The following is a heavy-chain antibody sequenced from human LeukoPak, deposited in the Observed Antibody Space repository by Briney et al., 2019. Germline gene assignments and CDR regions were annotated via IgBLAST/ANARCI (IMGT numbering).Heavy chain of an antibody. CDR1: GFTFSNYG. Sequence: QPGGALRLSCAASGFTFSNYGMHWVRQAPGKGLEWVTFIWYDGSNKYYADSVKGRFTISRDNSKNTLYLQMNSLRAEDTAVYYCAKDRGIVRGVTHTLDYWGQGNLVTVSS. D-gene: IGHD3-10*02. J-gene: IGHJ4*02. V-gene: IGHV3-30*02. CDR3: AKDRGIVRGVTHTLDY. CDR2: IWYDGSNK.